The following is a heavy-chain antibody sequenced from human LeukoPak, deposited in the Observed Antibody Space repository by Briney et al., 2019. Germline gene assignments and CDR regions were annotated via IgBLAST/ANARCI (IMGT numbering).Heavy chain of an antibody. V-gene: IGHV3-7*01. D-gene: IGHD1-14*01. Sequence: PGGSLRLSCAASGFTFRSHWMDWVRQAPGRGLEWLGNINEDGSQKNYVDSVKGRFTISRDNAKNSLYLQMNSLRVEDTAVYYCARVRRRSRTDCSDYWGQGTLVTVSS. J-gene: IGHJ4*02. CDR3: ARVRRRSRTDCSDY. CDR1: GFTFRSHW. CDR2: INEDGSQK.